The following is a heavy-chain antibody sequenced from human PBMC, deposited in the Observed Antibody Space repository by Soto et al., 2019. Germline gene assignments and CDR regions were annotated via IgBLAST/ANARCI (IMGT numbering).Heavy chain of an antibody. CDR2: IYYSVST. CDR1: GGSISSGGYY. V-gene: IGHV4-31*11. CDR3: ARVCGGDCHYGMDV. Sequence: TLSLTCAVSGGSISSGGYYWSWIRQHPGKGLEWIGYIYYSVSTYYNPSLKSRVTISVDTSKNQFSLKLSSVTAADTAVYYCARVCGGDCHYGMDVWGQGTTVTVSS. J-gene: IGHJ6*02. D-gene: IGHD2-21*02.